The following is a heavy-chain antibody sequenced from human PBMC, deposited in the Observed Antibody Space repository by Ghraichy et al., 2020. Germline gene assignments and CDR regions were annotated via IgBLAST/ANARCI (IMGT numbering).Heavy chain of an antibody. Sequence: SETPSLTCAVYGGSFSGYYWSWIRQPPGKGLEWIGEINHSGSTNYNPSLKSRVTISVDTSKNQFSLKLSSVTAADTAVYYCARGLYYYDSSGYSPFDYWGQGTLVTVSS. V-gene: IGHV4-34*01. CDR3: ARGLYYYDSSGYSPFDY. J-gene: IGHJ4*02. D-gene: IGHD3-22*01. CDR2: INHSGST. CDR1: GGSFSGYY.